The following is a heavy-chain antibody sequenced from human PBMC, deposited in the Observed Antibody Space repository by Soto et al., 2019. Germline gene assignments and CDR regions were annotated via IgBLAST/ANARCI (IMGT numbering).Heavy chain of an antibody. Sequence: ASVKVSCKASGYTFTSYAMHWVRQAPGQRLEWMGWINAGNGNTKYSQKFQGRVTITRDTSASTGYMELSSLRSEDTAVYYCARRPEYDFWSGYYVIPGYYYYYGMDVWGQGTTVTXSS. CDR2: INAGNGNT. CDR1: GYTFTSYA. J-gene: IGHJ6*02. V-gene: IGHV1-3*01. D-gene: IGHD3-3*01. CDR3: ARRPEYDFWSGYYVIPGYYYYYGMDV.